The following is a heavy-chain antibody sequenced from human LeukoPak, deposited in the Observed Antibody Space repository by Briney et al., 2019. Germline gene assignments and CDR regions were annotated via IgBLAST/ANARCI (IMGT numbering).Heavy chain of an antibody. V-gene: IGHV3-21*01. CDR1: GFSFRSYS. CDR2: ISSSSSNI. D-gene: IGHD1-26*01. Sequence: GGSLRLSCVASGFSFRSYSMNWVRQAPGKGLEWVSSISSSSSNIYQADSVKGRFTISRDDAKNSLYLQMNSLRAEDTAVYYCARDYYSWELLGNAFDIWGQGTMVTVSS. J-gene: IGHJ3*02. CDR3: ARDYYSWELLGNAFDI.